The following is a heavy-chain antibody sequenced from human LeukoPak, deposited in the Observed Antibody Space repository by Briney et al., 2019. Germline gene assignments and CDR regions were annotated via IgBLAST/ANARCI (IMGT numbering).Heavy chain of an antibody. V-gene: IGHV3-23*01. J-gene: IGHJ4*02. CDR2: ISGSGGST. CDR1: GFTFSSYA. CDR3: AKSFVAYSSGWYYFDY. D-gene: IGHD6-19*01. Sequence: GGSLRLSCAASGFTFSSYAMSWVRQAPGKGLEWVSAISGSGGSTYYADSVKGRFTISRDNSKNTLYLQMDSLRAEDTAVYYCAKSFVAYSSGWYYFDYWGQGTLVTVSS.